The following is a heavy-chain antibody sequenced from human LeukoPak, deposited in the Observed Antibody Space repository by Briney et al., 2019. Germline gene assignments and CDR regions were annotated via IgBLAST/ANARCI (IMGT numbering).Heavy chain of an antibody. CDR3: AKDSGSGWTFDY. D-gene: IGHD6-19*01. CDR1: GFTFSSYS. J-gene: IGHJ4*02. Sequence: GGSLRLSCAASGFTFSSYSMNWVRQAPGKGLEWVSFISSTSSYIYYADLVKGRFTISRDNAKNSLYLQMNSLRAEDTAVYYCAKDSGSGWTFDYWGQGTLVTVSS. CDR2: ISSTSSYI. V-gene: IGHV3-21*01.